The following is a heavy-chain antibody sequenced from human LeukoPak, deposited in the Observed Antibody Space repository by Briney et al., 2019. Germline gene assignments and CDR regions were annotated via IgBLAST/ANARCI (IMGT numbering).Heavy chain of an antibody. CDR3: ARLVPPGWFDP. J-gene: IGHJ5*02. Sequence: SETLSLTCTVSGGSISSSSYYWGWIRQPPGKGLEWIANIYYSGSTYLNPSHKSRVTISIDTSKNQFSLMLTSVTAADTAVYYCARLVPPGWFDPWGQGTLVTVSS. V-gene: IGHV4-39*01. CDR1: GGSISSSSYY. CDR2: IYYSGST.